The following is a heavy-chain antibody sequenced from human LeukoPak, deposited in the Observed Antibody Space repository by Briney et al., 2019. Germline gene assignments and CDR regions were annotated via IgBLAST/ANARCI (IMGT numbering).Heavy chain of an antibody. V-gene: IGHV3-30*03. D-gene: IGHD3-22*01. CDR3: ARGGESSGYYYADY. J-gene: IGHJ4*02. Sequence: PGGSLRLSCAASGFTFRSYGMHWVRQAPGKGLEWVAVISYDGSNKYYADSVKGRFTISRDNSKNTLYLQMNSLRAEDTSVYFCARGGESSGYYYADYWGQGTLVTVSS. CDR1: GFTFRSYG. CDR2: ISYDGSNK.